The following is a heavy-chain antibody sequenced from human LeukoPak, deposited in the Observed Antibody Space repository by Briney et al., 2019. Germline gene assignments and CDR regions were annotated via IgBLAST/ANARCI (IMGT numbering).Heavy chain of an antibody. Sequence: GGSLRLSCAASGFTFSSYWMSWVRQAPGKGLEWVANIKQDGSEKYYMDSVKGRFTISRDNAKNSLYLQMNSLRAEDTAVYYCARRQGSYFDTSGYYYGWGQGTLVTVSS. CDR1: GFTFSSYW. J-gene: IGHJ4*02. V-gene: IGHV3-7*01. CDR2: IKQDGSEK. D-gene: IGHD3-22*01. CDR3: ARRQGSYFDTSGYYYG.